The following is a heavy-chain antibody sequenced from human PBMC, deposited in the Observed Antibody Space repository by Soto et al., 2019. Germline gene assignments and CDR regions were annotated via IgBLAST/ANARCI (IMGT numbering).Heavy chain of an antibody. Sequence: SVKVSCKASGGTFSSYAISWVRQAPGQGLEWMGGIIPIFGTANYAQKFQGRVTITADESTSTAYMELSSLRSEDTAVYYCARALSGDYYYYYGMDVWGQGTTVTVSS. J-gene: IGHJ6*02. D-gene: IGHD4-17*01. CDR2: IIPIFGTA. CDR3: ARALSGDYYYYYGMDV. CDR1: GGTFSSYA. V-gene: IGHV1-69*13.